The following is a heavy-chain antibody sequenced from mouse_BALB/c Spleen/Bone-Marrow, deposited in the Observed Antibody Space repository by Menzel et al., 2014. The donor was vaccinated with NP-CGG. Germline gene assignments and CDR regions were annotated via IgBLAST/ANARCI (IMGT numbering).Heavy chain of an antibody. CDR2: INPSTGYA. Sequence: QVHLQQSGPELAKPGASVKMSCKASGYTFTDTWIHWIKPRPGQGLEWIGYINPSTGYAEYNQNFKDKATLTVDKSSSTAYMQLSSLTSEDSAVYYCARDYWGQGTTLTVSS. CDR1: GYTFTDTW. V-gene: IGHV1-7*01. J-gene: IGHJ2*01. CDR3: ARDY.